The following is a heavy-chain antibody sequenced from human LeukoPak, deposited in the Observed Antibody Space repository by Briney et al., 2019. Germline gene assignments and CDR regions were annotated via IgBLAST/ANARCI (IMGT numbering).Heavy chain of an antibody. J-gene: IGHJ4*02. V-gene: IGHV3-30*04. CDR2: ISFDGGKI. CDR1: AFPFSNYA. D-gene: IGHD2-15*01. Sequence: GGSLRLSCTASAFPFSNYAMNWVRQTPGKGLEWVAQISFDGGKIYYADSMKGRFTISRDNSKNTLFLQMNSLTVEDTAVYYCARDPAKGAATYFDDWGQGTLVTVSS. CDR3: ARDPAKGAATYFDD.